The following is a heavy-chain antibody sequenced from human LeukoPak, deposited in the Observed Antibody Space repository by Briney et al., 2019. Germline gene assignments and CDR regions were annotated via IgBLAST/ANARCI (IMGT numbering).Heavy chain of an antibody. CDR1: GFTFSIYA. CDR2: MSYDGSNK. Sequence: GGSLRLSCAASGFTFSIYAMHWVRQAPGKGLEWVAVMSYDGSNKFYADSVKGQFTISRDNSKNTLYLQMNSLRAEDTAVYYCARAPDVGVAAARKQGLYYGMDVWGQGTTVTVSS. D-gene: IGHD6-13*01. V-gene: IGHV3-30-3*01. CDR3: ARAPDVGVAAARKQGLYYGMDV. J-gene: IGHJ6*02.